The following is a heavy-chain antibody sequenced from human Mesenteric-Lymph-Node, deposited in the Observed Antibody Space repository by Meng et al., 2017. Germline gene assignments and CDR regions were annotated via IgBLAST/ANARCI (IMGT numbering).Heavy chain of an antibody. Sequence: ASVKVSCKPSGYTFTDYDINWVRQAAGQGLEWMGWMNPNSGNTGYAQKFQGRVAMTRDTSTDTAYLQLSSLRSEDTAVYYCARGDKLTTVLNDPFPIWGRGTMVTVSS. CDR3: ARGDKLTTVLNDPFPI. CDR1: GYTFTDYD. D-gene: IGHD4-11*01. V-gene: IGHV1-8*01. CDR2: MNPNSGNT. J-gene: IGHJ3*02.